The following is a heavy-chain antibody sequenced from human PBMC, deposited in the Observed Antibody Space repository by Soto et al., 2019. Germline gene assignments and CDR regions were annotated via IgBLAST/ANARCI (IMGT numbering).Heavy chain of an antibody. CDR3: ASGAYYGDSRGYRRPVPPVTAPPSYFVV. J-gene: IGHJ6*01. Sequence: GGSLRLSCAASGFIFNNYWMHWVRQAPGKGLVWVSRINKDGSGTNYADSVRGRFTISRDNAENTLFLQMNSLRVEDTAVYYCASGAYYGDSRGYRRPVPPVTAPPSYFVVWG. V-gene: IGHV3-74*01. D-gene: IGHD6-25*01. CDR1: GFIFNNYW. CDR2: INKDGSGT.